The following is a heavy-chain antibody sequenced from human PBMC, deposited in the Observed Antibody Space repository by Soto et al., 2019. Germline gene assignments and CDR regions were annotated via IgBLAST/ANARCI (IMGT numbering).Heavy chain of an antibody. V-gene: IGHV3-72*01. Sequence: EVHLVESGGGLVQPGGSLRLSCAASGLTFSDHYIDWVRQPPGKGLEWVGRTRNKANSYTTEYAASVKGRFTISRDDSKNSLYLQMDSLRIEDTAVYYCASSGSSTSCYDYWGQGTLVTVSS. CDR2: TRNKANSYTT. CDR3: ASSGSSTSCYDY. J-gene: IGHJ4*02. D-gene: IGHD2-2*01. CDR1: GLTFSDHY.